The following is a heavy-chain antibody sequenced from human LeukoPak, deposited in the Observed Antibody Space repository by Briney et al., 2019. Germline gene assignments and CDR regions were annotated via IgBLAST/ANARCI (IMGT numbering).Heavy chain of an antibody. CDR2: IYYSGTI. CDR3: ARHEEEDGYNAKTVDY. V-gene: IGHV4-39*01. J-gene: IGHJ4*02. CDR1: GVSISSTTNY. D-gene: IGHD5-24*01. Sequence: SETLSLTCTVSGVSISSTTNYWGWVRQPPGKGLEWIGSIYYSGTIYYNPSLKSRFTISVDTSKSQFSLKLTSVTAADTAVYYCARHEEEDGYNAKTVDYWGQGTLVTVSS.